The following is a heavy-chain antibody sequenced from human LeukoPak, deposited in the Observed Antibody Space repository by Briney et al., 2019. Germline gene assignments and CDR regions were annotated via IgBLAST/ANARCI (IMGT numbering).Heavy chain of an antibody. CDR2: IYYSGST. D-gene: IGHD3-22*01. J-gene: IGHJ4*02. CDR3: AGEGDSSGTY. Sequence: SETLSLTCTVSGGSISSYYWSWIRQPPGKGLEWIGYIYYSGSTNYNPSLKSRVTISVDTSKNQFSLKLSSVTAADTAVYYCAGEGDSSGTYWGQGTLVTVSS. V-gene: IGHV4-59*01. CDR1: GGSISSYY.